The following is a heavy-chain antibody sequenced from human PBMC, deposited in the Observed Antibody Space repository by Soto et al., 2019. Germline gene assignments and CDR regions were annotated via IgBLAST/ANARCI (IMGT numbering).Heavy chain of an antibody. J-gene: IGHJ4*02. CDR1: GYTFTSYA. Sequence: ASVKVSCKASGYTFTSYAMHWVRQAPGQRLEWMGWTNAGNGNTKYSQKFQGRVTITRDTSASTAYMELSSLRSEDTAVYYCARDQTPGIAAAPDYWGQGTLVTVSS. V-gene: IGHV1-3*01. D-gene: IGHD6-13*01. CDR2: TNAGNGNT. CDR3: ARDQTPGIAAAPDY.